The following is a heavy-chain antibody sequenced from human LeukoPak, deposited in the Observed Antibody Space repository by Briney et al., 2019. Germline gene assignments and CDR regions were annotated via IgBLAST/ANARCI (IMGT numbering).Heavy chain of an antibody. CDR1: GFTFSSYA. D-gene: IGHD2-21*01. V-gene: IGHV3-23*01. CDR3: AKDLICFDY. J-gene: IGHJ4*02. Sequence: GGSLRLSCAASGFTFSSYAMYWVRQAPGKGLQWVSTISGSGDSTYYADSVKGRFTISRDNSKNTLYLQMNSLRAEDTAVYYCAKDLICFDYWGQGTLVTVSS. CDR2: ISGSGDST.